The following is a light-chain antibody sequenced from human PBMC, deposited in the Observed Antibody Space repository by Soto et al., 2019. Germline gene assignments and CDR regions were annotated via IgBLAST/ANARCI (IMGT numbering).Light chain of an antibody. CDR2: GAS. CDR3: QQYNSYPWT. CDR1: QDVGKW. Sequence: DIQMTQSPPSVSASVGDRVTITCRASQDVGKWLAWYQQKPGKAPTLLIHGASSLQSGVPPRYSGSGYGTDFTLTISSLQPDDFATYYCQQYNSYPWTFGQGTKVDI. V-gene: IGKV1-12*01. J-gene: IGKJ1*01.